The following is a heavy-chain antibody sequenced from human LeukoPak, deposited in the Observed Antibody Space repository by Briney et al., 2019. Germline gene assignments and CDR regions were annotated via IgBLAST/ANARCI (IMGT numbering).Heavy chain of an antibody. D-gene: IGHD3-10*01. CDR1: GFTFSSCA. CDR2: ISGSDGST. Sequence: PGGSLRLTCAASGFTFSSCAMSWGRQAQGKGLERVSGISGSDGSTYYADSVKGRFTISRDNSKNTLYLQMNSLRAEDTAVHYCARDMVRGVGDYWGQGTMVTVSS. CDR3: ARDMVRGVGDY. V-gene: IGHV3-23*01. J-gene: IGHJ3*01.